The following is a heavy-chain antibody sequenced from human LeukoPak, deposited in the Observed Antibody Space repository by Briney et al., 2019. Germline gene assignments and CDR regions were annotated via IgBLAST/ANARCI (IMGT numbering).Heavy chain of an antibody. D-gene: IGHD3-22*01. J-gene: IGHJ4*02. CDR1: GGSISSYY. CDR3: ARESSITMIVVFDY. V-gene: IGHV4-4*07. CDR2: IYTSGST. Sequence: SETLSLTCTVSGGSISSYYWSWIRQPAGKGLEWIGRIYTSGSTNYNPSLKSRVTMSVDTSKNQFSLKLSSVTAADTAVYYCARESSITMIVVFDYWGQGTLVTVSS.